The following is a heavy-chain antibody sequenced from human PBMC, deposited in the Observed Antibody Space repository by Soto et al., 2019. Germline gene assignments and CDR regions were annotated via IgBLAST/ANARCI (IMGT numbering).Heavy chain of an antibody. CDR2: IYHSGST. CDR3: ARAQFQPFGAGFMEWSDDAFDI. D-gene: IGHD3-3*01. Sequence: SETLSLTCVVSNYSISSSRWWSWVRQPPGKGLEWIGEIYHSGSTNYNPSLKSRVSMSVDKSKNQFSMRLNSVTAADTAVYYCARAQFQPFGAGFMEWSDDAFDIWGQGTMVTVSS. CDR1: NYSISSSRW. J-gene: IGHJ3*02. V-gene: IGHV4-4*02.